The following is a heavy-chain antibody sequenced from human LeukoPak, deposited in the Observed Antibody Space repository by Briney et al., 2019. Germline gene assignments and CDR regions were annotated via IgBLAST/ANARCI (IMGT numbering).Heavy chain of an antibody. CDR3: VKDDGWVQYPN. V-gene: IGHV3-23*01. D-gene: IGHD5-24*01. CDR1: GFTFSSHG. J-gene: IGHJ4*02. Sequence: GGSLRLSCAAAGFTFSSHGMNWVRQAPGKGLEWVSGIRADAVTTYYAGSVKGRFIISRDNSKNTVYLQMNSLSAEDAAVYYCVKDDGWVQYPNWGQGTLVTVSS. CDR2: IRADAVTT.